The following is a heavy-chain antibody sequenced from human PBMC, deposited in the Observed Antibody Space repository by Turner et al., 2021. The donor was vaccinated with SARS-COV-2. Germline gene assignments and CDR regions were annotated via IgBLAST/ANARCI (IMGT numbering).Heavy chain of an antibody. V-gene: IGHV3-30*18. CDR1: GFTFSRYG. CDR3: AKSGGRYCSGGNCYSSYFDY. CDR2: ISYDGSNK. Sequence: QVQLVESGGGVVQPGRSLRLYCAASGFTFSRYGMHWVRQDQGKGLEWVAVISYDGSNKYKADSVKGRFTISRDNSKNTLYLQMNSLRAEDTAVYYCAKSGGRYCSGGNCYSSYFDYWGQGTLVTVSS. J-gene: IGHJ4*02. D-gene: IGHD2-15*01.